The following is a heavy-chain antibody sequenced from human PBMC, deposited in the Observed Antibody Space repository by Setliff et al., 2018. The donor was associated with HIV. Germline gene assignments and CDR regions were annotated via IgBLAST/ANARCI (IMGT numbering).Heavy chain of an antibody. CDR3: AKDTTTRYSSGVGAFDI. J-gene: IGHJ3*02. V-gene: IGHV3-9*03. CDR2: ISWNSGNI. D-gene: IGHD6-19*01. CDR1: GFTFDDYA. Sequence: GGSLRLSCAASGFTFDDYAMYWVRQAPGKGLEWVSGISWNSGNIVYADSVKGRFTISRDNAKNSLYLQMNSLRAEDMALYYCAKDTTTRYSSGVGAFDIWGQGTLVTVSS.